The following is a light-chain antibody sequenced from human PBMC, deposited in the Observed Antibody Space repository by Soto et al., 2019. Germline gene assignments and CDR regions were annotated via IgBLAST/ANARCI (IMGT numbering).Light chain of an antibody. CDR3: QHYGSSWT. V-gene: IGKV3-20*01. CDR2: GAS. CDR1: QSVSSY. Sequence: EIVLTQSPATLSLSPGERATLSCRASQSVSSYLAWYQQKPGQAPRLLIYGASSRATGIPDRFSGSGSGTDFTLTISRLEPEDFAVYYCQHYGSSWTFGQGTKVDIK. J-gene: IGKJ1*01.